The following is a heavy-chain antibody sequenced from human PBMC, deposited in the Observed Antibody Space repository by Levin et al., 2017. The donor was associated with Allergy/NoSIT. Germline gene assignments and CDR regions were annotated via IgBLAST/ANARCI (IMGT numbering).Heavy chain of an antibody. CDR3: AREGGFDNWFDP. CDR1: GFPFSSYW. J-gene: IGHJ5*02. D-gene: IGHD3-16*01. Sequence: LSLTCAASGFPFSSYWMSWVRQAPGKGLEWVANIKQDGSEKYYVDSVKGRFTISRDNAKNSLYLQMNSLRAEDTAVYYCAREGGFDNWFDPWGQGTLVTVSS. CDR2: IKQDGSEK. V-gene: IGHV3-7*01.